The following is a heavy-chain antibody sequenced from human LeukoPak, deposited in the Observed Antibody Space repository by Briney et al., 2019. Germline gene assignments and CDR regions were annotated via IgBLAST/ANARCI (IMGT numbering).Heavy chain of an antibody. Sequence: PGGSLRLSCAASGFTFGTYAMTWVRQAPGKGLEWVSGISVRGDTTYYAGSVKGRFTDSRDSSKNTLHLQMNSLRVDDTAVYYCAKHAWGGGIYSYYHYMDVWGKGTTVTVSS. CDR3: AKHAWGGGIYSYYHYMDV. CDR1: GFTFGTYA. J-gene: IGHJ6*03. D-gene: IGHD3-16*01. V-gene: IGHV3-23*01. CDR2: ISVRGDTT.